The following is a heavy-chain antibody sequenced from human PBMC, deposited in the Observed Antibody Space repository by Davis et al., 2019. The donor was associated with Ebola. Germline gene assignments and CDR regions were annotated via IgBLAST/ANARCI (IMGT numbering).Heavy chain of an antibody. V-gene: IGHV3-7*03. Sequence: GGSLRLSCAVSGFTFSNFWMTWVRQAPGKGLEWVANINQDGSEENYVDSVRGRFTISRDNTQNPLYLQMNSPRVDDTAVYYCARDQQLFFWGQGTLVTVSS. J-gene: IGHJ1*01. D-gene: IGHD1-1*01. CDR3: ARDQQLFF. CDR1: GFTFSNFW. CDR2: INQDGSEE.